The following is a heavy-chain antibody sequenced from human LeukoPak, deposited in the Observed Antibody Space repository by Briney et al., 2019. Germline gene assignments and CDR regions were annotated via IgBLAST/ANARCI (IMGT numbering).Heavy chain of an antibody. CDR1: GFTVSSNY. D-gene: IGHD4-17*01. CDR3: ATTTVTKETYYYHGMYV. J-gene: IGHJ6*02. V-gene: IGHV3-66*01. CDR2: IYSGGST. Sequence: PGGSLRLSCAASGFTVSSNYMSWVRQAPGKGLEWVSVIYSGGSTYYADSVKGRFTISRDNSKNTLYLQMNSLRAEDTAVYYCATTTVTKETYYYHGMYVWGQGPTVSVSS.